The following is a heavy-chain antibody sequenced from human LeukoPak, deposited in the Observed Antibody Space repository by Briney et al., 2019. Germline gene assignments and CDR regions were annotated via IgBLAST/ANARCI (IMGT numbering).Heavy chain of an antibody. CDR1: GFTVSNSY. D-gene: IGHD5-24*01. V-gene: IGHV3-53*01. Sequence: GGSQRLSCAASGFTVSNSYMSWVRQAPGRGLEFVSIIYTGGSTHYVDSVKGRFTISRDNSKNTLDLQMSSLRAEDTAVYYCVNAQLQGAFDMWGQGTMVTVSS. CDR3: VNAQLQGAFDM. J-gene: IGHJ3*02. CDR2: IYTGGST.